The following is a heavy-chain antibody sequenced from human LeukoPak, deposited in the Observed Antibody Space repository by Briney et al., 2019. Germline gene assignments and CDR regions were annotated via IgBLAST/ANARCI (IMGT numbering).Heavy chain of an antibody. D-gene: IGHD3-22*01. Sequence: SVKVSCKASGGTFSSYAISWVRQAPGQGLEWMGRIIPILGIANYAQKFQGRVTMTTDTSTSTAYMELRSLRSDDTAVYYCARDSSGYLPFNWGQGTLVTVSS. J-gene: IGHJ4*02. V-gene: IGHV1-69*04. CDR3: ARDSSGYLPFN. CDR1: GGTFSSYA. CDR2: IIPILGIA.